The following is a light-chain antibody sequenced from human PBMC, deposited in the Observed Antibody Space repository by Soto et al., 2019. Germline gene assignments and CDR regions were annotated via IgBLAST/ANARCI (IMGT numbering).Light chain of an antibody. CDR2: SNN. J-gene: IGLJ2*01. Sequence: QSVLTQPPSASGPPGQRVPISCSGSSSNIGSNTVNWYQQLPGTAPKLLIYSNNQRPSGVPDRFSGSKSGTSASLAISGLQSEDEADYYCAAWDDSLNGVVFGGGTKVTVL. CDR1: SSNIGSNT. V-gene: IGLV1-44*01. CDR3: AAWDDSLNGVV.